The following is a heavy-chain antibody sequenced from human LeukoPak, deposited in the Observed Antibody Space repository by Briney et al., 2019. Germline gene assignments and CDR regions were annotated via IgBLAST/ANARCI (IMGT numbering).Heavy chain of an antibody. CDR1: GFTFSSYA. CDR3: AKDSDYDILTGYYGQT. CDR2: ISGSGGST. D-gene: IGHD3-9*01. Sequence: PGGSLRLSCAASGFTFSSYAMSWVRQAPGKGLEWVSAISGSGGSTYYADSVKGRFTISRDNSKNTLYLQMNSLRAEDTAVYYCAKDSDYDILTGYYGQTWGQGTLVTVSS. J-gene: IGHJ5*02. V-gene: IGHV3-23*01.